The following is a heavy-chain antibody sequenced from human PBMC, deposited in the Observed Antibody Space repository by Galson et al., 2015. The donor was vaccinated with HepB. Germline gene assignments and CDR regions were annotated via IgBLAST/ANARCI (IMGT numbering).Heavy chain of an antibody. D-gene: IGHD6-19*01. CDR2: ISRNGGST. CDR3: VKEGYSNGWYYFDY. V-gene: IGHV3-64D*06. Sequence: SLRLSCAVSGFTFSSHSMHWVRQAPGKGLEYVSAISRNGGSTYFADSVKGRFTISRDNSKNTLYLQMSSLRAEDTAVYYCVKEGYSNGWYYFDYWGQGTLVTVSS. CDR1: GFTFSSHS. J-gene: IGHJ4*02.